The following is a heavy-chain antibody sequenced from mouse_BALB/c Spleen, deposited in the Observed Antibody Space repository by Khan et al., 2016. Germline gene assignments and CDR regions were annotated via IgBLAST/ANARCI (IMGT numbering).Heavy chain of an antibody. CDR3: ARGGGNWYFDV. J-gene: IGHJ1*01. Sequence: QVQLKESGPGLVAPSQSLSITCTVSGFSLTRYGVHWVRQPPGKGLEWLGVIWAGGSTNYNSALMSRLSISKDNSKSQVFLKMNSLQTDDTAMYYCARGGGNWYFDVWGAGTTVTVSS. V-gene: IGHV2-9*02. CDR1: GFSLTRYG. CDR2: IWAGGST.